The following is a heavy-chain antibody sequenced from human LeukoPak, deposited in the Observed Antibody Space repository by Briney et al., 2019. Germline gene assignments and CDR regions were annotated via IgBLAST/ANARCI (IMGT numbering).Heavy chain of an antibody. CDR3: ARGRGIGY. J-gene: IGHJ4*02. CDR1: GFTFSSYS. Sequence: GSLRLSCAASGFTFSSYSMNWVRQPPGKGLEWIGEINHSGSTNYNPSLKSRVTISVDTSKNQFSLKLSSVTAADTAVYYCARGRGIGYWGQGTLVTVSS. V-gene: IGHV4-34*01. CDR2: INHSGST. D-gene: IGHD1-26*01.